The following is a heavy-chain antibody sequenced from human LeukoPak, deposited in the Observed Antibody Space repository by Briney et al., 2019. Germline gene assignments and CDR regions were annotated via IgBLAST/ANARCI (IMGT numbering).Heavy chain of an antibody. D-gene: IGHD2-2*01. CDR2: INPNGGDT. CDR1: GYNFPAYF. J-gene: IGHJ4*02. Sequence: ASVKVSCKAAGYNFPAYFMHWVRQAPGQGLEWMGRINPNGGDTNYAQKFQGRVTMASDTSISTAYMELSSLISDDTAVYYCARVGFTTSWSNFDYWGQGTPVTVSS. V-gene: IGHV1-2*06. CDR3: ARVGFTTSWSNFDY.